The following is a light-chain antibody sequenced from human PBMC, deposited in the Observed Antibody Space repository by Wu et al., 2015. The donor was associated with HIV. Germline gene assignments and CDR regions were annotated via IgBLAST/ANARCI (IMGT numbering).Light chain of an antibody. CDR1: QSISSSY. J-gene: IGKJ1*01. V-gene: IGKV3D-20*02. CDR2: GAS. CDR3: QQRSNWPWT. Sequence: EIVLTQSPGTLSLSPGERATLSCRASQSISSSYLGWYQQKPGQAPRLFIHGASRRASGIPDRFSGSGSGTDFTLTISSLEPEDFALYYCQQRSNWPWTFGQGTKVEFK.